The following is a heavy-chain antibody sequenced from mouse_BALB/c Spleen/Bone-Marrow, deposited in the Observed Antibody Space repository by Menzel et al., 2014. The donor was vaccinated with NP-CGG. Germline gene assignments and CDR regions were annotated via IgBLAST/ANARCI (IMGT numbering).Heavy chain of an antibody. V-gene: IGHV4-1*02. D-gene: IGHD1-2*01. CDR3: TRLHYYGYSAY. Sequence: VKLLESGGGLVQPGGSLKLSCAASGFDFSRFWMSWVRQAPGKGLEWIGEINPDSSTINYTPSLKDKFIISRVNAKNTLYLQKSKVRSEDTALYYCTRLHYYGYSAYWGQGTLVTVST. CDR2: INPDSSTI. CDR1: GFDFSRFW. J-gene: IGHJ3*01.